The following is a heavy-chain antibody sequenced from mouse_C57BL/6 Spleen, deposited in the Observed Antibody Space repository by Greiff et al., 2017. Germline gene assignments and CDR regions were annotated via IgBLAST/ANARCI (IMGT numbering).Heavy chain of an antibody. CDR3: AGYDYDKAWFAY. CDR1: GYTFTSYG. Sequence: VKLVESGAELARPGASVKLSCKASGYTFTSYGISWVKQRTGQGLEWIGEIYPRSGNTYYNEKFKGKATLTADKSSSTAYMELRSLTSEDSAVYFCAGYDYDKAWFAYWGQGTLVTVSA. J-gene: IGHJ3*01. D-gene: IGHD2-4*01. CDR2: IYPRSGNT. V-gene: IGHV1-81*01.